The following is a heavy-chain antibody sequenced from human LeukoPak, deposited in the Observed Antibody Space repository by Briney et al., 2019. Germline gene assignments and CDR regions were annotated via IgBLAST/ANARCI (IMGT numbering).Heavy chain of an antibody. V-gene: IGHV1-18*01. Sequence: ASVKVSCKASGYTFTSYGIHWVRQAPGQGLEWMGWISAYNGNTNYAQKLQGRVTMTTDTSTSTAYMELRSLRSDGTAVYYCARGRGHRWLLPGPYYGMDVWGQGTTVTVSS. CDR1: GYTFTSYG. CDR2: ISAYNGNT. CDR3: ARGRGHRWLLPGPYYGMDV. J-gene: IGHJ6*02. D-gene: IGHD5-24*01.